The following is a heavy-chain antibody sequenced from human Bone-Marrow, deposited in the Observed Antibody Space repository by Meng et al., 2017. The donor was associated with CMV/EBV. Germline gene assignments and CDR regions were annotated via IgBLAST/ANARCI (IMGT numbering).Heavy chain of an antibody. V-gene: IGHV1-69*05. CDR2: IIPIFGTA. J-gene: IGHJ4*02. D-gene: IGHD3-22*01. Sequence: GGNLNSYAISWVRQAPAQGLEWMGGIIPIFGTANYAQKFQGRVRITTDESTSTAYMELSSLRSEDTAVYYCARVGSSGYYHGGFFDYWGQGTLVTVSS. CDR1: GGNLNSYA. CDR3: ARVGSSGYYHGGFFDY.